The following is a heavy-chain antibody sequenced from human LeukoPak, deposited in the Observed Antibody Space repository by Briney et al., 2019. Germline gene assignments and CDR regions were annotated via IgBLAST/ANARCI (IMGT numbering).Heavy chain of an antibody. CDR3: AKPRYYDFWSGYPYDAFDI. CDR2: ISGSGGST. J-gene: IGHJ3*02. Sequence: GGSLRLSCAASGFTFSSYAMSWVRQAPGKGLEWVSAISGSGGSTYYADSVKGRFTISRDNSKNTLYLQMNSLRAEDTAVYYCAKPRYYDFWSGYPYDAFDIWGQGTMVTVSS. D-gene: IGHD3-3*01. CDR1: GFTFSSYA. V-gene: IGHV3-23*01.